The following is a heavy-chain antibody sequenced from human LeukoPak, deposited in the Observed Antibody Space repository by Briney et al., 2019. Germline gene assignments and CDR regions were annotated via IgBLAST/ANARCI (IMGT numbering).Heavy chain of an antibody. D-gene: IGHD2-15*01. CDR1: GFTFSTYG. V-gene: IGHV3-33*01. J-gene: IGHJ4*02. CDR2: IWFDGSKR. Sequence: PGGSLRLSCAASGFTFSTYGMHWVRQAPGKGLEWVALIWFDGSKRYYGDSLKGRFTVSRDNSKNTLYLQVDSLRAEDTAVYYSARCNGGSCVFYYWGQGTLVTVSS. CDR3: ARCNGGSCVFYY.